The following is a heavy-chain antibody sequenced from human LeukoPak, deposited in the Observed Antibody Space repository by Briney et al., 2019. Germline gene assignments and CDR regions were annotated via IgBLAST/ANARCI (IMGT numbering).Heavy chain of an antibody. V-gene: IGHV3-30-3*01. CDR1: GFTFSSYA. J-gene: IGHJ4*02. CDR2: ISYDGSNK. CDR3: ARVPYYYDDRGEFDY. D-gene: IGHD3-22*01. Sequence: PGRSLRLSCAASGFTFSSYAMHWVRQAPGKGLEWVAVISYDGSNKYYADSVKGRFTISRDNSKNTLYLQMNSLRAEDTAVYYCARVPYYYDDRGEFDYWGQGTLVTVSS.